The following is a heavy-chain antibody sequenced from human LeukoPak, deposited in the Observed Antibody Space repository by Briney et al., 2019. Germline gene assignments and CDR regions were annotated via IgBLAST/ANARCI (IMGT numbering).Heavy chain of an antibody. Sequence: KPGGSLRLSCAASGFTFSNAWMSWVRQAPGKGLEWAGRIKSKTGGGTTDYAAPVKGRFTISRDDSKNTLYLQMNSLKTEDTAVYYCTTDLVNERGLRFLEWLPPRPFSKYWGQGTLVTVSS. J-gene: IGHJ4*02. CDR2: IKSKTGGGTT. D-gene: IGHD3-3*01. CDR3: TTDLVNERGLRFLEWLPPRPFSKY. V-gene: IGHV3-15*01. CDR1: GFTFSNAW.